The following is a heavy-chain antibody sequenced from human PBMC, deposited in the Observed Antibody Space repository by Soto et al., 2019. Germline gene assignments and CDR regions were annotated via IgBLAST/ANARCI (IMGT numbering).Heavy chain of an antibody. CDR2: INSNSGGT. CDR3: ARRYCTNGVCYNVFDI. Sequence: GASVKVSCKASAYTFTGYYMHWVRQAPGQGLEWMGWINSNSGGTKYAQKFQGWVTMTWDTSISTAYMELSRLRSDDTAVYYCARRYCTNGVCYNVFDIWGQGTMVTVS. J-gene: IGHJ3*02. D-gene: IGHD2-8*01. CDR1: AYTFTGYY. V-gene: IGHV1-2*04.